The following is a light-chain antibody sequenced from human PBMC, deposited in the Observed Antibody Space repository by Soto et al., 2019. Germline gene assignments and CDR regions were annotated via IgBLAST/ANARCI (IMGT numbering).Light chain of an antibody. V-gene: IGKV1-33*01. CDR3: QQYDSVFT. Sequence: DIQMTQSPSSLSASVGDRVTITCQASQDITNYLNWYQQKPGKAPNLLIYGASNLETGVPSRFSGSGSGTDFTFTISSLQAEEIGTYFCQQYDSVFTCGQGTRLEIK. CDR2: GAS. CDR1: QDITNY. J-gene: IGKJ5*01.